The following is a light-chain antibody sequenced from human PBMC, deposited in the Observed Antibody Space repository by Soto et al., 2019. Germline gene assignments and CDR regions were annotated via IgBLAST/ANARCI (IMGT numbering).Light chain of an antibody. J-gene: IGKJ2*01. Sequence: AIQLTQSPSSLSASVGDRVTITCRASQGISSALAWYQQKPGKATKLLIYDASSLESEVPSRFSGSGSGTDFTLTISSLQPEDFATYYCQQFNSYPLFGQGTKLEIK. CDR1: QGISSA. V-gene: IGKV1-13*02. CDR2: DAS. CDR3: QQFNSYPL.